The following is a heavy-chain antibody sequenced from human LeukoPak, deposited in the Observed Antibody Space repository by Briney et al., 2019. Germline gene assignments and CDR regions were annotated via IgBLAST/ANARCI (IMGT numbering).Heavy chain of an antibody. CDR1: GFTFISYS. V-gene: IGHV3-48*01. D-gene: IGHD1-14*01. J-gene: IGHJ4*02. Sequence: GGSLRLSCAASGFTFISYSMNWVRQAPGKGLEWVSYISSSSTTIYYADSVKGRFTISRANAKNSLYLQMNSLRAEDTAVYYCARDSTPEPFDYWGQGTLVTVSS. CDR2: ISSSSTTI. CDR3: ARDSTPEPFDY.